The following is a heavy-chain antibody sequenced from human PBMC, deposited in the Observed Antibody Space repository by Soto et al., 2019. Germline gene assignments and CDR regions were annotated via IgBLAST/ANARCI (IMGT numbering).Heavy chain of an antibody. CDR2: IIPILGIA. Sequence: VKVSCKASGGTFSSYTISWVRQAPGQGLEWMGRIIPILGIANYAQKFQGRVTITADKSTSTAYMELSSLRSEDTAVYYCARMTTVYNWFDPWGQGTLVTVSS. CDR3: ARMTTVYNWFDP. CDR1: GGTFSSYT. J-gene: IGHJ5*02. V-gene: IGHV1-69*02. D-gene: IGHD4-17*01.